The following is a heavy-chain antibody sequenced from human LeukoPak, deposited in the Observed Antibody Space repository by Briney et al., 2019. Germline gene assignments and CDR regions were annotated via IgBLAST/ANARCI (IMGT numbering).Heavy chain of an antibody. J-gene: IGHJ4*02. D-gene: IGHD6-19*01. CDR2: MYHTGTT. CDR1: GYSNVYY. Sequence: SETLSLTCTVSGYSNVYYWGWIRQPPGKGLEWIASMYHTGTTYYNPSLEGRATISIDTSKSHFSLKLSSVTAADTAVYYCARDRRAVAGPSFDYWGQGTLVTVSS. V-gene: IGHV4-38-2*02. CDR3: ARDRRAVAGPSFDY.